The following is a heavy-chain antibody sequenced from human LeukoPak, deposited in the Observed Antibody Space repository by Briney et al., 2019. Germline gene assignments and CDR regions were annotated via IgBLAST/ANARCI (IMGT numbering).Heavy chain of an antibody. Sequence: GASVKVSCKASGYTFTNYGITWVRQAPGQGLEWMGWNDSRNGHTKYGQKFQGRVIMTTDTSTTTTYMEIRSLRSDDTAVYYCARAITMIVRAGDYWGQGTLVTV. J-gene: IGHJ4*02. CDR2: NDSRNGHT. V-gene: IGHV1-18*01. CDR1: GYTFTNYG. D-gene: IGHD3-22*01. CDR3: ARAITMIVRAGDY.